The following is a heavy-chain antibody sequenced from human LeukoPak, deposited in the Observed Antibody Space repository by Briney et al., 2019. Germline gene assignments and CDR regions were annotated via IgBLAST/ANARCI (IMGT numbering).Heavy chain of an antibody. V-gene: IGHV3-23*01. J-gene: IGHJ4*02. D-gene: IGHD3-10*01. CDR2: ISGSDYTT. CDR1: GFTFTTYS. Sequence: GGSLRLSCEASGFTFTTYSMTWVRQAPGKGLEWVSGISGSDYTTYYADSVKGRFTISRDNSKNTLYLQMNGLRAEDTAIYYCAKTFYDSGSYWGAFDYWGQGTLVTVSS. CDR3: AKTFYDSGSYWGAFDY.